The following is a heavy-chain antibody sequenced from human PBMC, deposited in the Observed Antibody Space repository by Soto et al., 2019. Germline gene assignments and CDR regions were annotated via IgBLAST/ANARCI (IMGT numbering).Heavy chain of an antibody. CDR1: GASITNFY. Sequence: SETLSLTCPVSGASITNFYWSWIRQSAGKGLEWIGRIYTRGSTDYNPSLKSRVTMSIDTSKNQFSLTLSSATAADTAVYYCAKGGAYYFDSWGQ. D-gene: IGHD3-16*01. CDR3: AKGGAYYFDS. CDR2: IYTRGST. V-gene: IGHV4-4*07. J-gene: IGHJ4*02.